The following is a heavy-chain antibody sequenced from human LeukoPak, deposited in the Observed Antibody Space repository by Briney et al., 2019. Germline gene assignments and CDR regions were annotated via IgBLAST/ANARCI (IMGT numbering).Heavy chain of an antibody. V-gene: IGHV1-69*01. D-gene: IGHD2-2*01. CDR1: GGTFSSYA. Sequence: SVKVSCKASGGTFSSYAISWVRQAPGQGLEWMGGIIPTFGTANYAQKFQGRVTITADESTSTAYMELSSLGSEDTAVYYCAREGDCSSTSCPPYNWFDPWGQGTLVTVSS. CDR3: AREGDCSSTSCPPYNWFDP. J-gene: IGHJ5*02. CDR2: IIPTFGTA.